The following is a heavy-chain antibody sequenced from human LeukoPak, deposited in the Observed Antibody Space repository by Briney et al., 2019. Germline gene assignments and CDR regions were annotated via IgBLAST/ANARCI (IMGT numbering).Heavy chain of an antibody. D-gene: IGHD6-19*01. CDR2: INPYSGDT. V-gene: IGHV1-2*06. CDR3: ARDQGSLTRGWYTGY. CDR1: GYTFTGYH. Sequence: ASVKVSCKGSGYTFTGYHIHWVRQAPGQGLEWMGRINPYSGDTNFAQKFQGRVTMTRDTSITTAYMDLSSLTPDDTAVYFCARDQGSLTRGWYTGYWGQGTQVTVSS. J-gene: IGHJ4*02.